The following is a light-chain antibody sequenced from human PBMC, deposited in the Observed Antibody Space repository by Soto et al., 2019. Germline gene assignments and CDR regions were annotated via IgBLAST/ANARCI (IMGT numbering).Light chain of an antibody. CDR1: QSISSW. Sequence: DIQMTQSPSTLSASLGDRVTITCRASQSISSWLAWYQQKPGKTPKLLIYKASTLKSGVPSRFSGSGSGKEFTLTISSLQPDDFATYYCQQYNSYSRITFGQGTRLEIK. CDR3: QQYNSYSRIT. J-gene: IGKJ5*01. CDR2: KAS. V-gene: IGKV1-5*03.